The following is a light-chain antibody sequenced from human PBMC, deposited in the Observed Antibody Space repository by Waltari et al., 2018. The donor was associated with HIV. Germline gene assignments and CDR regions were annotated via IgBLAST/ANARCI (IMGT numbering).Light chain of an antibody. CDR2: EVN. CDR1: SSDVGGSKY. J-gene: IGLJ3*02. V-gene: IGLV2-8*01. Sequence: QSALTQPPSASGSPVQSVTISCTGTSSDVGGSKYVSWYQQHPGKAPKLMIYEVNKRPSGVPDRFSGSKSANTASLTVSGLQADDEADYYCNSYAGSNNWVFGGGTKLTVL. CDR3: NSYAGSNNWV.